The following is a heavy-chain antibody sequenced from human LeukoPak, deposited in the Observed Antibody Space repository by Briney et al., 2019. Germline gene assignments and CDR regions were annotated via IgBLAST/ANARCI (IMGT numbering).Heavy chain of an antibody. CDR3: ARHLVRGVIIPYVDY. D-gene: IGHD3-10*01. J-gene: IGHJ4*02. CDR1: GGSISSYY. CDR2: IYYSGST. V-gene: IGHV4-59*08. Sequence: SETLSLTCTVSGGSISSYYWSWIRQPPGKGLEWIGYIYYSGSTNYNPSLKSRVTISVDTSKNQFSLKLSSVTAADTAVYYCARHLVRGVIIPYVDYWGQGTLVTVSS.